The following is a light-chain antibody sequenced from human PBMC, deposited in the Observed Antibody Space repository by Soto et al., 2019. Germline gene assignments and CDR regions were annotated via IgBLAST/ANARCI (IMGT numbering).Light chain of an antibody. CDR1: TSDVGIYNL. CDR3: SSYAGSRWV. Sequence: QSALTQPASVSGSPGQSITISCSGTTSDVGIYNLVSWYQQHPGKAPKLVIYEVDKRPSGVSNRFSGYTSDNTASLTISGLPSEEEADYYCSSYAGSRWVFGGGTKLTVL. CDR2: EVD. J-gene: IGLJ3*02. V-gene: IGLV2-23*02.